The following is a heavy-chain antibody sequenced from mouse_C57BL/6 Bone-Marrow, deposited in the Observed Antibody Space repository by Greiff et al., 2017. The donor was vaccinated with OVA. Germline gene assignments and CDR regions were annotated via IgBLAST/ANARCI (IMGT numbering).Heavy chain of an antibody. CDR3: ARSNYYGSSYVRFAY. V-gene: IGHV1-7*01. CDR2: INPSSGYT. J-gene: IGHJ3*01. CDR1: GYTFTSYW. D-gene: IGHD1-1*01. Sequence: QVQLQQSGAELAKPGASVKLSCKASGYTFTSYWMHWVKQRPGQGLEWIGYINPSSGYTKYNQKFKDKATLTAAKSSSTAYMQLSSLTYEDSAVYYCARSNYYGSSYVRFAYWGQGTLVTVSA.